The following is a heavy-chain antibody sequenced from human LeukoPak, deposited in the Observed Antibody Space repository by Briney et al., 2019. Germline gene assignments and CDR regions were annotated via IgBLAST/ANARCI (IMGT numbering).Heavy chain of an antibody. J-gene: IGHJ4*02. D-gene: IGHD6-13*01. V-gene: IGHV3-30-3*01. CDR1: GFTFSSYA. CDR3: ARDRGRYSSSWYFDY. Sequence: GRSLGLSCAASGFTFSSYAMHWVRQAPGKGLEWVAVISYDGSNKYYADSVKGRFTISRDNSKNTLYLQMNSLRAEDTAVYYCARDRGRYSSSWYFDYWGQGTLVTVSS. CDR2: ISYDGSNK.